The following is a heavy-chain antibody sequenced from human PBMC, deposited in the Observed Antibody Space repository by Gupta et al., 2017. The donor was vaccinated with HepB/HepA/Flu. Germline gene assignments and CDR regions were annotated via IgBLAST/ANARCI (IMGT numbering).Heavy chain of an antibody. V-gene: IGHV3-9*01. CDR3: AKDVRGGLGGYGMDV. CDR2: ISWNRGNI. J-gene: IGHJ6*02. CDR1: GFTFDDYA. Sequence: EVQLVESGGGLVQPGRSLRLSRAASGFTFDDYAMHWVRQAPGKGLEGVSGISWNRGNIGYADSVKGRFTISRDNAKNYVYLQMNSLRAEDTALYYCAKDVRGGLGGYGMDVWGQGTTVTVSS. D-gene: IGHD4-23*01.